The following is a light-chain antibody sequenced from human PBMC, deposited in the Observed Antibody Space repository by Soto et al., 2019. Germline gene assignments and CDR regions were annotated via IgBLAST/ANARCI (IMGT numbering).Light chain of an antibody. Sequence: DIQRTQSPSTLSASVGDRVTITCRASQGISTYLAWYQQKPGKAPKLLIYAASTLQSGVPSRFSGSGSGTEFTLTISSLQPEDFATYYCQQSHSFPITFGQGTRLEIK. J-gene: IGKJ5*01. CDR2: AAS. V-gene: IGKV1-9*01. CDR1: QGISTY. CDR3: QQSHSFPIT.